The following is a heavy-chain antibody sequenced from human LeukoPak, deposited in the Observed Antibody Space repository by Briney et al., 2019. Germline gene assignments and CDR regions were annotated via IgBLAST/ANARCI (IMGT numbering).Heavy chain of an antibody. J-gene: IGHJ4*02. CDR3: ARHRSSLDTAMGKLDY. CDR1: GGSFSGYY. Sequence: KPSETLSLTCAVYGGSFSGYYWGWIRQPPGKGPGWIGEINHSGSTYYNPSLKSRVTISVDTSKNQFSLKLSSVTAADTAVYYCARHRSSLDTAMGKLDYWGQGTLVTVSS. V-gene: IGHV4-34*01. CDR2: INHSGST. D-gene: IGHD5-18*01.